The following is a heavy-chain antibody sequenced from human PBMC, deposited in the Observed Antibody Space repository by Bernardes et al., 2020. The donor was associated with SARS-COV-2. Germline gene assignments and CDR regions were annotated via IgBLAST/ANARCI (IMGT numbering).Heavy chain of an antibody. Sequence: ASVKVSCKASGYNFDSYDINWVRQAPGQGLEWMGWMNPKSGSAGSAQKFEDRLIMTRDISTTTAYMQLDRLRSEDTAVYYCVRGRYSFCAGHCHSGGDYWGQGTRVTVSS. CDR2: MNPKSGSA. V-gene: IGHV1-8*01. J-gene: IGHJ4*02. CDR1: GYNFDSYD. D-gene: IGHD2-21*02. CDR3: VRGRYSFCAGHCHSGGDY.